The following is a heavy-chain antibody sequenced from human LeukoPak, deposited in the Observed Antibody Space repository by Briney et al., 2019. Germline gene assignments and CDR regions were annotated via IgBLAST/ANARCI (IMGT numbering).Heavy chain of an antibody. CDR2: IIPIFGTA. Sequence: SVKVSCKASGGTFSSYAISWVRQAPGQGLEWMGGIIPIFGTANYAQKFQGRVTITADESTSTAYMELSSLRSEDTTVYYCARGSLNLYYYGSGSYSLDYWGQGTLVTVSS. CDR3: ARGSLNLYYYGSGSYSLDY. CDR1: GGTFSSYA. J-gene: IGHJ4*02. D-gene: IGHD3-10*01. V-gene: IGHV1-69*13.